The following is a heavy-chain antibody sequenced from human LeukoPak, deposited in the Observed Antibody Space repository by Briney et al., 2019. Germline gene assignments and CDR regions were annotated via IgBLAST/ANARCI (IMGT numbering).Heavy chain of an antibody. D-gene: IGHD6-13*01. Sequence: GRSLRLSCAASGFTFSSYAMHWVRQAPGKGLEWVAVISYDGSNKYYADSVKGRFTISRDNSKNTLYLQMNSLRAEDTAVYYCASPPIIAAAVSFDYWGQGTLVTVSS. CDR1: GFTFSSYA. CDR2: ISYDGSNK. CDR3: ASPPIIAAAVSFDY. V-gene: IGHV3-30-3*01. J-gene: IGHJ4*02.